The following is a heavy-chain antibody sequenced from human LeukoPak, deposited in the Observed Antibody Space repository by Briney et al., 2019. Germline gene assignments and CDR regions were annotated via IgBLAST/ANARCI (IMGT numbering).Heavy chain of an antibody. J-gene: IGHJ2*01. Sequence: SETLSLTCADYGGSFSSYYWSWIRQPPGEEVEGMGEINHSSSTNYNPSLKSRVTISVDTSKNQFSLKLSSVTAADTAVYYCARGRPVEWLLYVWYFYLWGRGTLVTVSS. CDR2: INHSSST. D-gene: IGHD3-3*01. CDR3: ARGRPVEWLLYVWYFYL. V-gene: IGHV4-34*01. CDR1: GGSFSSYY.